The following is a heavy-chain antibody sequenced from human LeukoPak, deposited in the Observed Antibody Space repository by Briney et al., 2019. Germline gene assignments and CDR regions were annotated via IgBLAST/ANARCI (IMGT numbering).Heavy chain of an antibody. CDR2: IYGSGNI. CDR1: GGSISSFS. J-gene: IGHJ4*02. CDR3: ARHYGALDY. D-gene: IGHD4-17*01. Sequence: SETLSLTCTVSGGSISSFSWSWIRQPPGKGLEWIGYIYGSGNINYNPSLKSRVTISVDTSKNQFSLRLSSVTAADTAVYYCARHYGALDYWGQGTLVTVSS. V-gene: IGHV4-59*08.